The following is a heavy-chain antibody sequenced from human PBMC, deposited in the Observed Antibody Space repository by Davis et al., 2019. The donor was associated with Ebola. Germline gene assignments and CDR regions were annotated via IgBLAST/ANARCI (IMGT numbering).Heavy chain of an antibody. V-gene: IGHV3-49*04. Sequence: PGGSLRLSCTASGFTFGDYAMSWVRQAPGKGLEWVGFIRSKAYGGTTEYAASVKGRFTISRDDSKSIAYLQMNSLKPEDTAVYYCTRDAHPQQLADLYYYYYGMDVWGQGTTVTVSS. CDR1: GFTFGDYA. J-gene: IGHJ6*02. CDR2: IRSKAYGGTT. CDR3: TRDAHPQQLADLYYYYYGMDV. D-gene: IGHD6-13*01.